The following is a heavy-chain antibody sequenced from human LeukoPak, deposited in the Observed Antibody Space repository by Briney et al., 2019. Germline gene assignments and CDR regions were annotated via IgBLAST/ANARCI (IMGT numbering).Heavy chain of an antibody. V-gene: IGHV3-11*06. CDR3: ARGDLNSAGVFQH. CDR1: GFTLSDYY. J-gene: IGHJ1*01. Sequence: GSSLRLSCEASGFTLSDYYMSWIRQAPGKGLEWVSYISTYSRYTSYAESVTGRFTISRDNAKKSLYLQMNSLRAEDTAVYYCARGDLNSAGVFQHWGQGTLVTVSS. D-gene: IGHD2/OR15-2a*01. CDR2: ISTYSRYT.